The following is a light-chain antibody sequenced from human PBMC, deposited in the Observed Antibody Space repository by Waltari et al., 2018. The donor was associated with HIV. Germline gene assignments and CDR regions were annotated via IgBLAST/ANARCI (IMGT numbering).Light chain of an antibody. J-gene: IGLJ1*01. CDR2: GND. CDR3: NSRDSSGHHLV. V-gene: IGLV3-19*01. Sequence: SSELTQDTAVSVALGQTVRITCQGDSLRSYYASWYQQKPGQAPLLVVYGNDKRPSGIPDRFSGSSSGNTASLTITGAQAEDEADYYCNSRDSSGHHLVFATGTTVTVL. CDR1: SLRSYY.